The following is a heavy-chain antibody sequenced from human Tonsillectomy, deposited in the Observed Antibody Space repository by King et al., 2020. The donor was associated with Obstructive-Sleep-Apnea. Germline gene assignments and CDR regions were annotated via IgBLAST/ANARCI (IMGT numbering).Heavy chain of an antibody. Sequence: VQLQQSGPGLVKPSQTLSLTCAISGDSVSSNSAVWNWIRQSPSRGLEWLGRTYYRSKWYNDYALSVKSRITINSDTSKNQFSLQLNSVTPEDTAVYYCGRGSIAAPGAWFDPWGHGTLVTVSS. CDR2: TYYRSKWYN. J-gene: IGHJ5*02. D-gene: IGHD6-6*01. CDR3: GRGSIAAPGAWFDP. CDR1: GDSVSSNSAV. V-gene: IGHV6-1*01.